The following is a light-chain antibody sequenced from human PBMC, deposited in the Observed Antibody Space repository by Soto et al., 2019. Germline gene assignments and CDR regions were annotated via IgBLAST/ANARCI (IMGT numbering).Light chain of an antibody. Sequence: EIVLTQSPGTLSLSPGERATLSCRASQSILSTYLAWYQQKPGQAPRLVIYHASTTATGIPDRFSGSVSVTDFTLTIGRLEPDDFAVYYCHQYANSPLSCGGGTKVEIK. CDR2: HAS. CDR1: QSILSTY. V-gene: IGKV3-20*01. CDR3: HQYANSPLS. J-gene: IGKJ4*01.